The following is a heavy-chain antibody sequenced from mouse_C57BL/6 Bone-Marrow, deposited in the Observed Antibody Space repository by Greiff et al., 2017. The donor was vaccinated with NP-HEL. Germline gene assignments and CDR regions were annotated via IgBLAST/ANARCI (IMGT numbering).Heavy chain of an antibody. CDR1: GFTFSDYY. D-gene: IGHD1-1*01. CDR3: ARSIYYYGSSWYFDV. V-gene: IGHV5-16*01. J-gene: IGHJ1*03. CDR2: INYDGSST. Sequence: EVQVVESEGGLVQPGSSMKLSCTASGFTFSDYYMAWVRQVPEKGLEWVANINYDGSSTYYLDSLKSRFIISRDNAKNILYLQMSSLKSEDTATYYCARSIYYYGSSWYFDVWGTGTTVTVSS.